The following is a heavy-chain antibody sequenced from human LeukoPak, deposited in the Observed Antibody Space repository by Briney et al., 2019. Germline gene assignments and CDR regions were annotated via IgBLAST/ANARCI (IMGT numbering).Heavy chain of an antibody. J-gene: IGHJ4*02. D-gene: IGHD1-26*01. CDR3: ARDRIVGASMGYFDY. Sequence: ASVKVSCKASGYTFTSYYMHWVRQAPGQGLEWMGIINPSGGSTSYAQKFQGRVTMTRDTSTSTVYMELSSLRSEDTAVYYRARDRIVGASMGYFDYWGQGTLVTVSS. CDR1: GYTFTSYY. V-gene: IGHV1-46*01. CDR2: INPSGGST.